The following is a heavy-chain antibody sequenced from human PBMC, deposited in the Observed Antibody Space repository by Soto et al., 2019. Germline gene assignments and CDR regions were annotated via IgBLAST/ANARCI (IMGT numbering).Heavy chain of an antibody. CDR1: GGSISSYY. Sequence: QVQLQESGPGLVKPSETLSLICTVSGGSISSYYWSWIRQPPGKGLEWIGYIYYGGSTNYNPPLKSRVPIPLDTSKYPSCLTLLPLTAADTAVHYSTRRYGACFNYSGQGTLVTVSS. J-gene: IGHJ4*02. V-gene: IGHV4-59*08. CDR3: TRRYGACFNY. CDR2: IYYGGST. D-gene: IGHD5-18*01.